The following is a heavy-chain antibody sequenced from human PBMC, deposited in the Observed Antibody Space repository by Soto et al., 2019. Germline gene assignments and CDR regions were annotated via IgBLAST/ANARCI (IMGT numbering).Heavy chain of an antibody. J-gene: IGHJ4*02. CDR2: ISYDGSNK. V-gene: IGHV3-30*18. CDR3: AKDRTLLWFGEFTYFDY. CDR1: GFTFSSYG. Sequence: GGSLRLSCAASGFTFSSYGMHWVRQAPGKGLEWVAVISYDGSNKYYADSVKGRFTISRDNSKNTLYLQMNSLRAEDTAVYYCAKDRTLLWFGEFTYFDYWGQGTLVTVSS. D-gene: IGHD3-10*01.